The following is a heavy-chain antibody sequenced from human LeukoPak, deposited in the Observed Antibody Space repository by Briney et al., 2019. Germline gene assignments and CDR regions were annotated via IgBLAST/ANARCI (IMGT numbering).Heavy chain of an antibody. Sequence: MPSETLSLTCTVSGGSISSYDWSWIRQPPGKGLEWIGYIYYSGSTNYNPSLKSRVTISVDTSKNQFCLKLSSVTAADTAVYYCARDLGLYYYYMDVWGKRTTVTVSS. CDR1: GGSISSYD. CDR2: IYYSGST. V-gene: IGHV4-59*01. D-gene: IGHD3-16*01. J-gene: IGHJ6*03. CDR3: ARDLGLYYYYMDV.